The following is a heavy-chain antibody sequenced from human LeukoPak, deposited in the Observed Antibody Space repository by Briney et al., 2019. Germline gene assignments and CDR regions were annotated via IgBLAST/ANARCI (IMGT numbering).Heavy chain of an antibody. V-gene: IGHV3-23*01. J-gene: IGHJ4*02. CDR1: RFTFSSYA. D-gene: IGHD3-10*01. CDR2: ISGNDDGT. CDR3: AKRGPIYRASPGNYFDY. Sequence: AGSLRLSCAASRFTFSSYAMIWVRQAPGKGLEWVSSISGNDDGTYYADSVKGRFTISRANSKNTLYLQMNSLRGEDTAIYYCAKRGPIYRASPGNYFDYWGQGTLVTVSS.